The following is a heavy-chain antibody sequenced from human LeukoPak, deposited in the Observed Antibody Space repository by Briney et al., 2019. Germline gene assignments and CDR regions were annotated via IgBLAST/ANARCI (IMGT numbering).Heavy chain of an antibody. Sequence: SETLSLTCSVSGGSMSGYYWSWIRQSAGLGLDWVGYIEHTGSAHYNPSLESRVTNSIDMSRSQFSLRLRSVTASDTAVYYCARRGAMTGWLDPWGQGTLVTVSS. CDR3: ARRGAMTGWLDP. J-gene: IGHJ5*02. D-gene: IGHD6-25*01. V-gene: IGHV4-59*08. CDR1: GGSMSGYY. CDR2: IEHTGSA.